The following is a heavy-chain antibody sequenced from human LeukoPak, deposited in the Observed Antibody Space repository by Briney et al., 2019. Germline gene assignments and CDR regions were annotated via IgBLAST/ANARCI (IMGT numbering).Heavy chain of an antibody. CDR1: GFAFSSYN. D-gene: IGHD1-1*01. CDR2: IGSSGSPT. CDR3: ARGALSYLGTTMNWFDP. V-gene: IGHV3-48*02. J-gene: IGHJ5*02. Sequence: PGGSLRLSCAASGFAFSSYNMNWVRQAPGKGLEWISYIGSSGSPTHYADSVGGRFTISRDNAKNSLYLQMNSPRDEDTAVYFCARGALSYLGTTMNWFDPWGQGTLVTVSS.